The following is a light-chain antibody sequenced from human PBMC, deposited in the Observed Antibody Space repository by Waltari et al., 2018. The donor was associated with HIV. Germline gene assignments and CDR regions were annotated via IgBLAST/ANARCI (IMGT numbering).Light chain of an antibody. CDR2: CAS. V-gene: IGKV4-1*01. J-gene: IGKJ4*01. CDR3: QQYYGIPT. Sequence: DIVMTQSPESLAVSLGERATINCKSSQSVLYSSDNKNYLGCYQQKPGQPPKLLIYCASTRESGVPDRFSGSGSETDFTLTISSLQAEDVAVYYCQQYYGIPTFGAGTKVEIK. CDR1: QSVLYSSDNKNY.